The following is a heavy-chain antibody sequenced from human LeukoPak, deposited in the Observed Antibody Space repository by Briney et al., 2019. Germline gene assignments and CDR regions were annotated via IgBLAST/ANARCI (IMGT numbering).Heavy chain of an antibody. D-gene: IGHD4-23*01. V-gene: IGHV3-48*04. CDR3: ARDRGTVVKGNYFDY. CDR2: ISSSGSTI. J-gene: IGHJ4*02. Sequence: GGSLRLSCAASGFTFSSYAMSWVRQAPGKGLEWVSYISSSGSTIYYADSVKGRFTISRDNAKNSLYLQMNSLRAEDTAVYYCARDRGTVVKGNYFDYWGQGTLVTVSS. CDR1: GFTFSSYA.